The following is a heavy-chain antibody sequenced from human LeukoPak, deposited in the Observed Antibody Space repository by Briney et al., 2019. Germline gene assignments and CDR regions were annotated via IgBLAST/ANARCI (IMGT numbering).Heavy chain of an antibody. CDR2: ISSSSSYI. D-gene: IGHD2-15*01. Sequence: GGSLRLSCAASGFTFSSYSMNWVRQAPGKGLEWVSSISSSSSYIYYADSVKGRFTISRDNAKNSLYLQMNSLRAEDTAVYYCARGGENCSGGSCQLFDYWGQGTLVTVSS. CDR3: ARGGENCSGGSCQLFDY. J-gene: IGHJ4*02. V-gene: IGHV3-21*01. CDR1: GFTFSSYS.